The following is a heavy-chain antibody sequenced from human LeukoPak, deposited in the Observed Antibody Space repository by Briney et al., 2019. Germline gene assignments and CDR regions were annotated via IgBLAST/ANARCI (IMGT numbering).Heavy chain of an antibody. Sequence: ASVKVSCKASGYTFTGYYMHWVRQAPGQGLEWMGWINPNSGGTNYAQKFQGRVIMTRDTSISTAYMELSRLRSDDTAVYYCARDWGQQLGNWFDPWGQGTLVTVSS. CDR1: GYTFTGYY. CDR3: ARDWGQQLGNWFDP. D-gene: IGHD6-13*01. CDR2: INPNSGGT. J-gene: IGHJ5*02. V-gene: IGHV1-2*02.